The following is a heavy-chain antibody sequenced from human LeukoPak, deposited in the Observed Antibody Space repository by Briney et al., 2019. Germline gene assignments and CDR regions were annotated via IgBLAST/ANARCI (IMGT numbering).Heavy chain of an antibody. CDR1: GDSLNTYY. V-gene: IGHV4-59*01. CDR2: IRNNWST. Sequence: SETLSLTCTVSGDSLNTYYWSWVRQPPGKGLEWIGYIRNNWSTSYNPSLKSRVTMSLDTSENQFSLKVTSVTAADTAVYYCARGDPYDNSGYFAYWGQGTLDTVSS. J-gene: IGHJ4*02. D-gene: IGHD3-22*01. CDR3: ARGDPYDNSGYFAY.